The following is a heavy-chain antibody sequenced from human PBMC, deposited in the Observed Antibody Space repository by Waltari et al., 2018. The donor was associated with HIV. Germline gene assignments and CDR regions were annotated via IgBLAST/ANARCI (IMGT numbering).Heavy chain of an antibody. J-gene: IGHJ3*02. D-gene: IGHD3-22*01. CDR2: IYRSGTT. V-gene: IGHV4-38-2*02. Sequence: QVLLKESGPRLVKSSETLSLTCTVAASSNSRHYDWGWIRQAPGKGLERIVSIYRSGTTYYNPSFKTRVTISVNMSNNQYSLKLSSLTAADTAMYYCARDQDYYDSSGYTSYAFDIWGRGTMIIVSS. CDR1: ASSNSRHYD. CDR3: ARDQDYYDSSGYTSYAFDI.